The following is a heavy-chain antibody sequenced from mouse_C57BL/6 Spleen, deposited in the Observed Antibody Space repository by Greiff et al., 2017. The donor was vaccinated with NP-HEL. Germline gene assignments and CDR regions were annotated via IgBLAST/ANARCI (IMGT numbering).Heavy chain of an antibody. D-gene: IGHD1-1*01. J-gene: IGHJ1*03. V-gene: IGHV5-6*02. CDR3: ARLLITTVVGRYFDV. CDR2: ISSGGSYT. Sequence: KLVESGGDLVKPGGSLKLSCAASGFTFSSYGMSWVRQTPDKRLEWVATISSGGSYTYYPDSVKGRFTISRDNAKNTLYLQMSSLKSEDTAMYYCARLLITTVVGRYFDVWGTGTTVTVSS. CDR1: GFTFSSYG.